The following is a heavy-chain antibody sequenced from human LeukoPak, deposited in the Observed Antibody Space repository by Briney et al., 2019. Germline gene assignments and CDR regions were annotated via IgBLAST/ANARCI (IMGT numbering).Heavy chain of an antibody. Sequence: ASVKVSCKASGYTFTGYYMHWVQQAPGQGLEWMGWINPNSGGTNYAQKFQGRVTMTRDTSLSMAYMELNSLRSDDTAVYYCATMRGFRPPSYVFLMDVWGQGTTVTVSS. CDR2: INPNSGGT. CDR1: GYTFTGYY. CDR3: ATMRGFRPPSYVFLMDV. D-gene: IGHD3-10*02. J-gene: IGHJ6*02. V-gene: IGHV1-2*02.